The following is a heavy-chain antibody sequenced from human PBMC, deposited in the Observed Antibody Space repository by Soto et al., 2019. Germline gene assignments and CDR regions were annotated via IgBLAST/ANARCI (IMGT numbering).Heavy chain of an antibody. J-gene: IGHJ6*02. V-gene: IGHV1-46*01. CDR3: ARVLVAAAAADYYYYGMDV. CDR2: INPSGGST. Sequence: ASLKVSCKASGYTFTSYYMHWVRQAPGQGLEWMGIINPSGGSTSYAQKFQGRVTMTRDTFTSTVYMELSSLRSEDTAVYYCARVLVAAAAADYYYYGMDVWGQGTTVNVSS. CDR1: GYTFTSYY. D-gene: IGHD6-13*01.